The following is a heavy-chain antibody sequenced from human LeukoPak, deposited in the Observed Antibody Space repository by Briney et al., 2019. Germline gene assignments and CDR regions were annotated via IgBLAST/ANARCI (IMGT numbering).Heavy chain of an antibody. J-gene: IGHJ3*02. Sequence: SETLSLTYTVSGGSISSYYWSWIRQPPGKGLEWIGYIYYSGSTNYNPSLKSRVTISVDTSKNQFSLKLSSVTAADTAVYYCARDSRAFDIWGQGTIVTVSS. CDR2: IYYSGST. CDR3: ARDSRAFDI. CDR1: GGSISSYY. V-gene: IGHV4-59*01.